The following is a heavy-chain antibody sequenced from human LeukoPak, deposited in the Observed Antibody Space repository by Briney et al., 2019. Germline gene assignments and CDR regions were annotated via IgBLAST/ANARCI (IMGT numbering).Heavy chain of an antibody. Sequence: GESLKISCKGSGYSFATYWIGWVRQMPGRGLEWMGIIYPGDSDTRYSPSFQGQVTISADKSISTAYPQWSSLKASDTAMYYCAKLGCSTASCNEDNWFDPWGQGTLVTVSS. CDR1: GYSFATYW. CDR2: IYPGDSDT. D-gene: IGHD2-2*01. J-gene: IGHJ5*02. V-gene: IGHV5-51*01. CDR3: AKLGCSTASCNEDNWFDP.